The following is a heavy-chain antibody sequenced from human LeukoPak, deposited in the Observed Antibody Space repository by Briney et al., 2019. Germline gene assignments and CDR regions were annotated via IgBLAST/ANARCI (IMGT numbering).Heavy chain of an antibody. CDR2: INHSGST. D-gene: IGHD4-17*01. Sequence: SETLSLTCAVYGGSFSGYYWSRISQPPGKGLEWIGEINHSGSTNYNPSLKSRVTISVDTSKNQFSLKLSSVTAADTAVYYCARGRYGFDYWGQGTLVTVPS. CDR1: GGSFSGYY. CDR3: ARGRYGFDY. J-gene: IGHJ4*02. V-gene: IGHV4-34*01.